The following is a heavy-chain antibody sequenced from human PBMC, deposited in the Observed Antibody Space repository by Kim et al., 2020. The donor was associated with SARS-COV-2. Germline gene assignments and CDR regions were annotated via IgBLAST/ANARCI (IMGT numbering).Heavy chain of an antibody. CDR3: ARDPLSDYGSGSYYTDYYYYYGMDV. V-gene: IGHV3-48*02. D-gene: IGHD3-10*01. Sequence: GGSLRLSCAASGFTFSSYSMNWVRQAPGKGLEWVSYISSSSSTIYYSDSVKGRFTISRDNAKNSLYLQMNSLRDEDTAVYYCARDPLSDYGSGSYYTDYYYYYGMDVWGQGTTVTVSS. CDR2: ISSSSSTI. CDR1: GFTFSSYS. J-gene: IGHJ6*02.